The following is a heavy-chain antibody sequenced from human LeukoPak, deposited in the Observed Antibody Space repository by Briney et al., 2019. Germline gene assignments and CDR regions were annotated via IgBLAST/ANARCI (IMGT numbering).Heavy chain of an antibody. J-gene: IGHJ4*02. Sequence: GSLRLSCAASGFTFSSYAMSWVRQAPGKGLEWVSAISGSGGSTYYADSVKGRFTISRDNSKNTLYLQMNSLRAEDTAVYYCARGSAYYYDSSGYCFDYWGQGTLVTVSS. CDR1: GFTFSSYA. CDR3: ARGSAYYYDSSGYCFDY. D-gene: IGHD3-22*01. CDR2: ISGSGGST. V-gene: IGHV3-23*01.